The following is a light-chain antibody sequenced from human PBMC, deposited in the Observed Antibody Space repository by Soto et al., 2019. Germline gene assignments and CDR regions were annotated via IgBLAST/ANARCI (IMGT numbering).Light chain of an antibody. V-gene: IGKV3-15*01. Sequence: MLMTQSPATLSVSPGERVTLSCRTSHSVNSHVAWYQQKPGQAPRLLLYGASTRATGIPVRFSGSGFGTEFTLTISSLQSEDFAVYYCQQFHNWPPTTFGQGTRLENK. CDR1: HSVNSH. J-gene: IGKJ5*01. CDR2: GAS. CDR3: QQFHNWPPTT.